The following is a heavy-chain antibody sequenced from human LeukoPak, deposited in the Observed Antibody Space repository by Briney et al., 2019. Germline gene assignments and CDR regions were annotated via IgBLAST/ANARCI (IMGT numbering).Heavy chain of an antibody. CDR3: ARVPYDYVWGSYRLLYFDY. V-gene: IGHV4-59*01. CDR2: IYYSGST. Sequence: PSETLSLTCTVSGGSISSYYWSWIRQPPGKGLEWIGYIYYSGSTNYNPSLKSRVTISVDTSKNQFSLKLSSVTAADTAVYYCARVPYDYVWGSYRLLYFDYWGQGTLVTVSS. D-gene: IGHD3-16*02. J-gene: IGHJ4*02. CDR1: GGSISSYY.